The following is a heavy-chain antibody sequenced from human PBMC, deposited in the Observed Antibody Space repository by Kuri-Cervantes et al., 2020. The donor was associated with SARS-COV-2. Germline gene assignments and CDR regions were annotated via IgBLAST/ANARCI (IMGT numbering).Heavy chain of an antibody. CDR3: ARSGDPRHTIFGVVSTMGVDY. CDR1: GGSLSGSY. J-gene: IGHJ4*02. Sequence: SQTLSLTCAVYGGSLSGSYWSWIRQSPGKRLEWIGEVNHNGGANYNPSLRSRVTISVDTSKNQFSLKLSSVTAADTAVYYCARSGDPRHTIFGVVSTMGVDYWGQGTLVTVSS. CDR2: VNHNGGA. D-gene: IGHD3-3*01. V-gene: IGHV4-34*01.